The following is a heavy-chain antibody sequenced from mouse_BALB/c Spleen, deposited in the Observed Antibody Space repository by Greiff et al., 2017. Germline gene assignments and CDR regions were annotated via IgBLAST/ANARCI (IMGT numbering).Heavy chain of an antibody. CDR2: ISGGGSYT. D-gene: IGHD2-3*01. CDR1: GFTFSSYA. Sequence: EVKLVESGGGLVKPGGSLKLSCAASGFTFSSYAMSWVRQTPVKRLEWVATISGGGSYTYYPDSVQGRFTISRDNAKNTLYLQMSSLRSEDTAMYYSARGGWNYWGQGTSVTVSS. CDR3: ARGGWNY. J-gene: IGHJ4*01. V-gene: IGHV5-9-3*01.